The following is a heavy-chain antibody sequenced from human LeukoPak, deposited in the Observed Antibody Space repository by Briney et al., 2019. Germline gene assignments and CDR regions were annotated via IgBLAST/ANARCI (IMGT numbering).Heavy chain of an antibody. CDR3: ARRAATMVRGVTYYYYYYMDV. V-gene: IGHV4-39*07. Sequence: SETLSLTCSVSGGSTSSTNYYWGWIRQPPGKGLEWIGEINHSGSTNYNPSLKSRVTISVDTSKNQFSLKLSSVTAADTAVYYCARRAATMVRGVTYYYYYYMDVWGKGTTVTISS. J-gene: IGHJ6*03. CDR1: GGSTSSTNYY. CDR2: INHSGST. D-gene: IGHD3-10*01.